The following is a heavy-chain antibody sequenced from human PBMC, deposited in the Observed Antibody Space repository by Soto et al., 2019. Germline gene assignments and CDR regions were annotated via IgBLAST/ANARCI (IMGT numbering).Heavy chain of an antibody. Sequence: GESLKISCKGSGYSFTSYWIGWVRQMPVKGLEWMGIIYPGDSDTRYSPSFQGQVTISADKSISTAYLQWSSLKASDTAMYYCARRTRDFYTTLYYYYYMDVWGKGTTVTVSS. J-gene: IGHJ6*03. CDR3: ARRTRDFYTTLYYYYYMDV. CDR2: IYPGDSDT. V-gene: IGHV5-51*01. CDR1: GYSFTSYW. D-gene: IGHD3-3*01.